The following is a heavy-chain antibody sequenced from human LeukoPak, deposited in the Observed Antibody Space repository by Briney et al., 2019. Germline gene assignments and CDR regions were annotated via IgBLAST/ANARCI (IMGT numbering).Heavy chain of an antibody. J-gene: IGHJ4*02. D-gene: IGHD1-26*01. CDR2: ISAYNGNT. CDR1: GYTFTSYG. Sequence: ASVKVSCKASGYTFTSYGISWVRQAPGQGLEWMGWISAYNGNTNYAQKLRGRVTMTTDTSTSTAYMGLRSLRSDDTAVYYCARAPHYSGSYFNDYWGQGTLVTVSS. V-gene: IGHV1-18*01. CDR3: ARAPHYSGSYFNDY.